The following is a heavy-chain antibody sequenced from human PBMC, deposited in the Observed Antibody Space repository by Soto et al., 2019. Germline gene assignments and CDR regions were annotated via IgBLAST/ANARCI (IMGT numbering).Heavy chain of an antibody. CDR3: AKGKQGVRCSGGSCYYY. J-gene: IGHJ4*02. CDR1: GFTFSSYA. D-gene: IGHD2-15*01. Sequence: PGGSLRLSCAASGFTFSSYAMSWVRQAPGKGLEWVSAISGSGGSTYYADSVKGRFTISRDNSKNTLYLQMNSLRAEDTAVYYCAKGKQGVRCSGGSCYYYWGQGTLVTVSS. CDR2: ISGSGGST. V-gene: IGHV3-23*01.